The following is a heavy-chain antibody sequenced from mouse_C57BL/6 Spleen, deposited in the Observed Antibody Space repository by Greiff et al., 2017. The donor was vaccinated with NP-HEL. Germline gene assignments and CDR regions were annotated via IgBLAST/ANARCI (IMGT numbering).Heavy chain of an antibody. V-gene: IGHV3-6*01. CDR1: GYSITSGYY. Sequence: EVKLQESGPGLVKPSQSLSLTCSVTGYSITSGYYWNWIRQFPGNKLEWMGYISYDGSNNYNPSLKNRISITRDTSKHQFFLTLNSLTTEDTTTYYRARETKGVAYYAKDYWGQGTSVTVSS. CDR3: ARETKGVAYYAKDY. CDR2: ISYDGSN. J-gene: IGHJ4*01. D-gene: IGHD1-1*01.